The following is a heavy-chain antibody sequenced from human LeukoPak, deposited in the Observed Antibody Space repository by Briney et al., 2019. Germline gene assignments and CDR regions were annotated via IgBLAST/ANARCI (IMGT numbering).Heavy chain of an antibody. V-gene: IGHV3-21*01. D-gene: IGHD3-9*01. CDR2: IDYDSSHI. J-gene: IGHJ4*02. CDR3: ARDPLRYLRVGHYDY. CDR1: GFTFSNSA. Sequence: GGSLRLSCAASGFTFSNSAMNWVRQVPGKGLEWVSSIDYDSSHIYYAASVRGRFTISRDNARNSVYLQMDSLRVEDTAVCYCARDPLRYLRVGHYDYWGQGTLVAVSS.